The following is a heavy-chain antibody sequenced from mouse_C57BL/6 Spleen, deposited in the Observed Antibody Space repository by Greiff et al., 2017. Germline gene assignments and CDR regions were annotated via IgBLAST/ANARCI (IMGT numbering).Heavy chain of an antibody. CDR1: GYTFTSYW. D-gene: IGHD2-3*01. CDR2: INPSNGGT. Sequence: QVQLQQPGTELVKPGASVKLSCKASGYTFTSYWMHWVKQRPGQGLEWIGNINPSNGGTTYNEKFKSKATLTVDKSSRTAYMQLSSLTSEDSAVYYCARWLLTSFFDYWGQGTTLTVSS. CDR3: ARWLLTSFFDY. V-gene: IGHV1-53*01. J-gene: IGHJ2*01.